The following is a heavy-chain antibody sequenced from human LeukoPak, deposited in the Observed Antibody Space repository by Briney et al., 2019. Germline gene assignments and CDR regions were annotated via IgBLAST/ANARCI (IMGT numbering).Heavy chain of an antibody. V-gene: IGHV4-59*08. CDR1: GGSISGYY. D-gene: IGHD3-22*01. Sequence: PSETLSLTCTVSGGSISGYYWSWIRQPPGKGLEYIEYIYYSGSTDYNPSLKSRITISVDTSKNQFSLKLSSVTAADTAVYYCARHYYDSSGYYYFDYWGQGTLVTVSS. CDR3: ARHYYDSSGYYYFDY. CDR2: IYYSGST. J-gene: IGHJ4*02.